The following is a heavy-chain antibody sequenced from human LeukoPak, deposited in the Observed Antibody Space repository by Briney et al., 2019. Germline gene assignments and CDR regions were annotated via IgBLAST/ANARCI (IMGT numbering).Heavy chain of an antibody. CDR1: GFTFSSYA. Sequence: GGSLRLSCAASGFTFSSYAMHWVRQAPGKGLEWVAVISYDGSNKYYADSVKGRFTISRDNSKNTLYLQMNSLRAEDTAVYYCARSPVEAGQIDYWGQGTLVTVSS. J-gene: IGHJ4*02. D-gene: IGHD5-24*01. CDR2: ISYDGSNK. CDR3: ARSPVEAGQIDY. V-gene: IGHV3-30-3*01.